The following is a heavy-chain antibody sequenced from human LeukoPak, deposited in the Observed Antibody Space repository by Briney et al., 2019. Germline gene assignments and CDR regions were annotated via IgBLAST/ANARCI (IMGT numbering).Heavy chain of an antibody. CDR2: IYYSGST. Sequence: PSETLSLTCAVYGGSFSNYYWTWIRQPPGKGLEWIGSIYYSGSTYYNPSLKSRVTIPVDTSKNQFSLKLSSATAADTAVYYCAREIAVAGTADPHFDYWGQGTLVTVSS. V-gene: IGHV4-34*01. CDR1: GGSFSNYY. D-gene: IGHD6-19*01. J-gene: IGHJ4*02. CDR3: AREIAVAGTADPHFDY.